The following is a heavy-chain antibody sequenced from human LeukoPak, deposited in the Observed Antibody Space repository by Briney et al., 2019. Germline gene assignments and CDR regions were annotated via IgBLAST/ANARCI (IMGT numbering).Heavy chain of an antibody. D-gene: IGHD6-13*01. CDR3: ARPRTYSSSWSPFDY. Sequence: PGGSLRLSCAASGFTFNSYGMHWVRQAPGKGLEWVALIWYGGSNKYYADSVKGRFTISRDNSKNTLYLQMNSLRAEDTAVYYCARPRTYSSSWSPFDYWGQGTLVTVSS. V-gene: IGHV3-33*01. CDR2: IWYGGSNK. J-gene: IGHJ4*02. CDR1: GFTFNSYG.